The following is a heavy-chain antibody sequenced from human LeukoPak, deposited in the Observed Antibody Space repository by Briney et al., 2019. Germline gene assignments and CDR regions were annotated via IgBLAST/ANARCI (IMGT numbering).Heavy chain of an antibody. Sequence: GASVKVSCKASGYTFTSYGISWVRQAPGQGLEWMGWISAYNGNTNYAQKLQGRVTMTTDTSTSTAYMELRSLRSDDTAVYYCARDGRKVIAAAFWFDPWGQGTLVTVSS. CDR3: ARDGRKVIAAAFWFDP. V-gene: IGHV1-18*01. J-gene: IGHJ5*02. CDR2: ISAYNGNT. D-gene: IGHD6-13*01. CDR1: GYTFTSYG.